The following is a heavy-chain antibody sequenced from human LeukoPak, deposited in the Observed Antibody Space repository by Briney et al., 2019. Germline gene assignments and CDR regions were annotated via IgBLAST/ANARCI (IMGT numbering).Heavy chain of an antibody. CDR3: AREPDIVVVVAAPDAFDI. Sequence: GGSLRLSCAASGFTFSSYSRNWVGQAPGKGLEWVSSISSSSSYIYYADSVKGRFTISRDNAKNSLYLQMNSLRAEDTAVYYCAREPDIVVVVAAPDAFDIWGQGTMVTVSS. CDR2: ISSSSSYI. D-gene: IGHD2-15*01. V-gene: IGHV3-21*01. J-gene: IGHJ3*02. CDR1: GFTFSSYS.